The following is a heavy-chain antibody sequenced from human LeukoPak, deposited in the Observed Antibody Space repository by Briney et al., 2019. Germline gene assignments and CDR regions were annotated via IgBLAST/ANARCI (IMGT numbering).Heavy chain of an antibody. Sequence: SETLSLTCAVYGGSFSGYYWSWIRQPPGKGLEWIGEINHSGSTNYNPSLKSRVTISVDTSKNQFSLKLSSVTAAGTAVYYCARGFGVVINYYGMDVWGQGTTVTVSS. V-gene: IGHV4-34*01. CDR2: INHSGST. CDR3: ARGFGVVINYYGMDV. J-gene: IGHJ6*02. D-gene: IGHD3-3*01. CDR1: GGSFSGYY.